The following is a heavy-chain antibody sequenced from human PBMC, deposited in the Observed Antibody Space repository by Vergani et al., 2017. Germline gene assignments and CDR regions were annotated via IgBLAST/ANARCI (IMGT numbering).Heavy chain of an antibody. CDR1: GGPISSYY. CDR3: ARASTVTTTAFDY. D-gene: IGHD4-17*01. V-gene: IGHV4-59*01. J-gene: IGHJ4*02. Sequence: QVQLQESGPGLVKPSETLSLTCTVSGGPISSYYWSWIRQPPGKGLEWIGYIYYSGSTNYNPSLKSRVTISVDTSKDQFSLKLSSVTAADTAVYYCARASTVTTTAFDYWGQGTLVTVSS. CDR2: IYYSGST.